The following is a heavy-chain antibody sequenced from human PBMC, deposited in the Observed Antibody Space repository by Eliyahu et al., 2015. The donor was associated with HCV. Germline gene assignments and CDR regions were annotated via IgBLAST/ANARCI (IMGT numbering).Heavy chain of an antibody. D-gene: IGHD2-15*01. CDR3: ATDIVVVVASGAYGMDV. CDR1: GYTFTSYY. CDR2: INPNSGGT. J-gene: IGHJ6*02. Sequence: QVQLVQSGAEVKKTGASVKVSCKASGYTFTSYYFHWVRQAPGQGLEWMGWINPNSGGTNYAQKFQGRVSMTRDTSISTAKMELGRLSSDDTAVYYCATDIVVVVASGAYGMDVWGQGTTVTVSS. V-gene: IGHV1-2*02.